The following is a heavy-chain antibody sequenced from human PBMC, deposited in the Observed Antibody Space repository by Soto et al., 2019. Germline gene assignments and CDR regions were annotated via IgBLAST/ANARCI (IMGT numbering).Heavy chain of an antibody. CDR3: VEYNYYDSSGYYPDPFDT. CDR2: IIPIFGTA. Sequence: SVKVSCKASGGTFSSYAISWVRQAPGQGLEWMGGIIPIFGTANYAQKFQGRVTITADKSTSTAYMELSSLRSEDTAVYYCVEYNYYDSSGYYPDPFDTWGQGTMVTVPS. V-gene: IGHV1-69*06. J-gene: IGHJ3*02. CDR1: GGTFSSYA. D-gene: IGHD3-22*01.